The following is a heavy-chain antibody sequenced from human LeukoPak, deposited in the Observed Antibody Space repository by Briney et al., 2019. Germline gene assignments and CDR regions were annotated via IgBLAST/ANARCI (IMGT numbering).Heavy chain of an antibody. Sequence: SETLSLTCTVSGGSISSSSYFWGWIRQPPGKGLEWIWSVYDSGSAYYNPSLKSRVTISVDTSKNQFSLKLSSVTAADTAVYYCARILCSGKSCYSGYWGQGTLVTV. CDR2: VYDSGSA. J-gene: IGHJ4*02. D-gene: IGHD2-15*01. V-gene: IGHV4-39*01. CDR1: GGSISSSSYF. CDR3: ARILCSGKSCYSGY.